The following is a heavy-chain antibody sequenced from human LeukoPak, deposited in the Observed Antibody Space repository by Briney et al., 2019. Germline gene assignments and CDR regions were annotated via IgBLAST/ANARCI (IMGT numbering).Heavy chain of an antibody. J-gene: IGHJ4*02. D-gene: IGHD3-22*01. CDR1: GGSISSSSYY. Sequence: SETLSLTCTVSGGSISSSSYYWGWIRQPPGKGLEWIGSIHYSGSTHYNPSLKSRVTISVDTSKNQFSLKLSSVTAADTAVYYCASLGGDSSGSFGYWGQGTLVTVSS. V-gene: IGHV4-39*07. CDR3: ASLGGDSSGSFGY. CDR2: IHYSGST.